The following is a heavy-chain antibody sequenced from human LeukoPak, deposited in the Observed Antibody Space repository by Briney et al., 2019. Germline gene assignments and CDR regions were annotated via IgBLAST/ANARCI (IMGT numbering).Heavy chain of an antibody. D-gene: IGHD3-9*01. J-gene: IGHJ5*02. CDR2: IYYSGST. CDR3: ARRGRYFDWLPIGWGYSWFDP. Sequence: SETLSLTCAVYGGSFSGYYWSWIRQHPVKGLEWIGYIYYSGSTYYNPSLKSRVTISVDTSKNQFSLKLSSVTAADTAVYYCARRGRYFDWLPIGWGYSWFDPWGQGTLVTVSS. V-gene: IGHV4-31*11. CDR1: GGSFSGYY.